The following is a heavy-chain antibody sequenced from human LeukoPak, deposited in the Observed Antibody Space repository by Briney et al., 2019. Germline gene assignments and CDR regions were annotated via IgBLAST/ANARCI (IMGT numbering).Heavy chain of an antibody. CDR3: ARGHTFCSSTSCRHFDY. Sequence: PGRSLRLSCAASGFTFSSYSMNWVRQAPGKGLEWVSSISSSSSYIYYADSVKGRFTISRDNAKNSLYLQMNSLRAEDTAVYYCARGHTFCSSTSCRHFDYWGQGTLVTVSS. V-gene: IGHV3-21*01. J-gene: IGHJ4*02. D-gene: IGHD2-2*01. CDR2: ISSSSSYI. CDR1: GFTFSSYS.